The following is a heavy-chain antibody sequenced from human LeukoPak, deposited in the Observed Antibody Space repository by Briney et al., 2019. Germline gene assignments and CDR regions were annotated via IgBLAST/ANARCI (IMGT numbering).Heavy chain of an antibody. Sequence: PGGSLRLSCAASGLTFSSYWMSWVRQAPGKGLEWVAYIKQDGSEKHYVDSVTGRFTISRDNTKNSLYLQMNSLRADDTAVYYCARDVAGPPQEAFDIWGQGTMVTVSS. V-gene: IGHV3-7*01. CDR2: IKQDGSEK. J-gene: IGHJ3*02. CDR3: ARDVAGPPQEAFDI. CDR1: GLTFSSYW.